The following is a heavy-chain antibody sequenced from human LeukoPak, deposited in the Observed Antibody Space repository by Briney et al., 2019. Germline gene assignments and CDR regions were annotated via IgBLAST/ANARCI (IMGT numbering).Heavy chain of an antibody. CDR1: GGSISGYY. CDR3: ARHVAPAMDYFDY. CDR2: IRYTGST. D-gene: IGHD2-2*01. Sequence: SETLSLTCTVSGGSISGYYWTWIRQSPGKRPEWLAYIRYTGSTNYNPYLKSRVTISVDTSKNQFPLTLTSVTAADTAVYYCARHVAPAMDYFDYWGPGTLVTVSP. V-gene: IGHV4-59*08. J-gene: IGHJ4*02.